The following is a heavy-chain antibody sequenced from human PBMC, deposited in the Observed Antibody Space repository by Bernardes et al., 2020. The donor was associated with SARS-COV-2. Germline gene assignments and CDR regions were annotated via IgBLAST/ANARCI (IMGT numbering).Heavy chain of an antibody. CDR3: ARSSGNNWGSYRLGY. V-gene: IGHV3-53*01. Sequence: GGSLRLSCAASGVTVTTNRMTWVRQAPGKGLEWVSVIYSSGSTYYADSVKGRFTISRDTSKNTLYLHMNSLRVEDTAVYYCARSSGNNWGSYRLGYWGQGTLVTVSS. CDR1: GVTVTTNR. J-gene: IGHJ4*02. CDR2: IYSSGST. D-gene: IGHD3-16*02.